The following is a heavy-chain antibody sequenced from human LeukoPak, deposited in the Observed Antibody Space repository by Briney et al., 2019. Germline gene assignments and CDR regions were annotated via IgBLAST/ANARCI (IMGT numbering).Heavy chain of an antibody. J-gene: IGHJ1*01. CDR3: ARAGVTEYFQH. V-gene: IGHV4-31*03. CDR1: GGSISSGGYY. CDR2: IYYSGST. D-gene: IGHD3-10*01. Sequence: PSETLSLTCTVSGGSISSGGYYWSWLRQHPGKGLEWIGYIYYSGSTYYNPSLKSRVTISVDTSKNQFSLKLSSVTAADTAVYYCARAGVTEYFQHWGQGTLVTVSS.